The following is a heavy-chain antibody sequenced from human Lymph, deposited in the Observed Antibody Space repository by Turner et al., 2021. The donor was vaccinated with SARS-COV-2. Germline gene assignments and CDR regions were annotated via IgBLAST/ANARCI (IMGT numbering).Heavy chain of an antibody. CDR1: EFTFSNSG. J-gene: IGHJ4*02. CDR2: IWFDGSNK. D-gene: IGHD3-16*01. V-gene: IGHV3-33*01. CDR3: ARHNGGRLDY. Sequence: QVQLLESGGGVVQPGRSLRLSCAASEFTFSNSGMHWVRQAPGKGLEWVAVIWFDGSNKYDADSGKGRFTISRDNSKNTLYLQMNSLRAEDTAVYYCARHNGGRLDYWGQGTLVTVSS.